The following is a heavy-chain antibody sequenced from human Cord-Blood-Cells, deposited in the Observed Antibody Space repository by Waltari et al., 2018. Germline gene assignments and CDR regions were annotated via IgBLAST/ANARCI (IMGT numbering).Heavy chain of an antibody. D-gene: IGHD5-18*01. CDR2: IKQDGSEK. Sequence: EVQLVESGGGLVQPGGSLRLSCAASGFTFSSYWMSWVRQAPGKGLEGMANIKQDGSEKDYVDSVKGRFTISRDNAKNSLYLQMNSLRAEDTAVYYCARDYSQLGDAFDIWGQGTMVTVSS. J-gene: IGHJ3*02. V-gene: IGHV3-7*01. CDR1: GFTFSSYW. CDR3: ARDYSQLGDAFDI.